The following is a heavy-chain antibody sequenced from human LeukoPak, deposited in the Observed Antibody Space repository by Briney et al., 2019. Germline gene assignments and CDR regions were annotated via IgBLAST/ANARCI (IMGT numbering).Heavy chain of an antibody. CDR3: ARDNAYVLDY. V-gene: IGHV3-74*03. CDR2: INTDGRTT. D-gene: IGHD2-2*01. Sequence: GGSLRLSCAASGFSFSSYWMNWVRQTPGKGLVRVAHINTDGRTTTYADSVKGRFTVSRDNAKNTLYLEMNRLRAEDTAVYYCARDNAYVLDYWGQGTQVTVSS. CDR1: GFSFSSYW. J-gene: IGHJ4*02.